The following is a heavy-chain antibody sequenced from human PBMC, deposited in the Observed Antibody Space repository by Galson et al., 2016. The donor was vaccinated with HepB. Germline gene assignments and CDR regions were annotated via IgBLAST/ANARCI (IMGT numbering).Heavy chain of an antibody. J-gene: IGHJ4*02. Sequence: TLSLTCAVSGGSISSGGYSWSWIRQPPGKGLEWIGYIYHTGSTYYNPSLKSRVTISGDRSKNQFSLQLSSVTAADTALYYWARGKGRGGFDYWGQGTLVTISS. CDR3: ARGKGRGGFDY. CDR2: IYHTGST. D-gene: IGHD3-10*01. CDR1: GGSISSGGYS. V-gene: IGHV4-30-2*01.